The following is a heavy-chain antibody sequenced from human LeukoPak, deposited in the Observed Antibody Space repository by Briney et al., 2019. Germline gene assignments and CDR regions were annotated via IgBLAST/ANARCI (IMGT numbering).Heavy chain of an antibody. CDR1: GGSISNYY. D-gene: IGHD3-16*01. Sequence: SETLSLTCTVSGGSISNYYWSWIRQPPGKGLEWIGYIYYSGSTNYNPSLQSRVTISVDTSRNQFSLNLTSVTAADTAVYYCATSYYNYDRWDYWGQGILVTVSS. J-gene: IGHJ4*02. CDR2: IYYSGST. CDR3: ATSYYNYDRWDY. V-gene: IGHV4-59*01.